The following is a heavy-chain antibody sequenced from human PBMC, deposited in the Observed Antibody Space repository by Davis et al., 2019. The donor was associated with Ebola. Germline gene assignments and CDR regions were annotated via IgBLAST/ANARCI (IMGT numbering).Heavy chain of an antibody. CDR2: IYSGGST. V-gene: IGHV3-53*01. J-gene: IGHJ6*02. D-gene: IGHD3-10*01. Sequence: GESLKISCAASGFTVSSNYMSWVRQAPGKGLEWVSVIYSGGSTYYADSVKGRFTISRDNAKNSLYLQMNSLRAEDTAVYHCAREPTMVRGVIRYYYYYGMDVWGQGTTVTVSS. CDR1: GFTVSSNY. CDR3: AREPTMVRGVIRYYYYYGMDV.